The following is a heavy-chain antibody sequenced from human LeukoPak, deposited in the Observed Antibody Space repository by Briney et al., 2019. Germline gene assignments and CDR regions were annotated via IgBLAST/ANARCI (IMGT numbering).Heavy chain of an antibody. J-gene: IGHJ6*02. V-gene: IGHV3-30-3*01. CDR2: ISYDGSNK. CDR3: ARDSYYDSSVGHYGMDV. D-gene: IGHD3-22*01. Sequence: GRSLRLSCAASGFTFSSYAMHWVRQAPGKGLEWVAVISYDGSNKYYADSVKGRFTISRDNSKNTLYLQMNSLRAEDTAVYYCARDSYYDSSVGHYGMDVWGQGTTVTVSS. CDR1: GFTFSSYA.